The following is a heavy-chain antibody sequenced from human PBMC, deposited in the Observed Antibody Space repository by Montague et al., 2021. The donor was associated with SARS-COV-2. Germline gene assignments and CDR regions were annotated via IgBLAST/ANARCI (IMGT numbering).Heavy chain of an antibody. CDR2: IYDGGAV. CDR3: VRDHPYGGPRGAYDI. J-gene: IGHJ3*02. CDR1: GGSITGYY. Sequence: SETLSLTCTVSGGSITGYYWSWPRRSPGKGLEWIAYIYDGGAVNYNPSLGSRVTISTDTSKNQLSLKVNSVTAADTAAYYCVRDHPYGGPRGAYDIWGQGTVVTVSS. V-gene: IGHV4-59*01. D-gene: IGHD4-23*01.